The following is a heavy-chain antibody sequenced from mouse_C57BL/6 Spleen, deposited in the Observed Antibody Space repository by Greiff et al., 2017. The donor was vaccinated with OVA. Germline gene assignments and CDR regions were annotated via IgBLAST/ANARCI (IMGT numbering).Heavy chain of an antibody. CDR2: IYPRSGNT. CDR1: GYTFTSYG. D-gene: IGHD1-1*01. Sequence: QVQLKESGAELARPGASVKLSCKASGYTFTSYGISWVKQRTGQGLEWIGEIYPRSGNTYYNEKFKGKATLTADKSSSTAYMELRSLTSEDSAVYCCARSDYGSSYFDYWGQGTTLTVSS. CDR3: ARSDYGSSYFDY. J-gene: IGHJ2*01. V-gene: IGHV1-81*01.